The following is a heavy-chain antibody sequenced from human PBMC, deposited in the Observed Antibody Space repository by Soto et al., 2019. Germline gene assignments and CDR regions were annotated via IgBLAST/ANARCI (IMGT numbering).Heavy chain of an antibody. CDR1: GYTFTSYY. V-gene: IGHV1-46*03. CDR2: INPSGGST. Sequence: ASVKVSCKASGYTFTSYYMHWVRQAPGQGLEWMGIINPSGGSTSYSQKFQGRVTMTRDTSTSTVYMEPSSLRSEDTAVYYCARDSAFGVVTGYYMDVWGKGTTVTVSS. CDR3: ARDSAFGVVTGYYMDV. D-gene: IGHD3-3*01. J-gene: IGHJ6*03.